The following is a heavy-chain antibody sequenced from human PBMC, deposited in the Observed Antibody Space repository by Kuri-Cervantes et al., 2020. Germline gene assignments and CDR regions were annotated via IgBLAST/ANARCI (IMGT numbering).Heavy chain of an antibody. J-gene: IGHJ5*02. Sequence: GESLKISCAASGFTLSSYSMNWVRQAPGKGLEWVSSISSSSSYIYYADSVQGRFTISRDNSKNTLYLQMNSLRAEDTAVYYCARDRWNDLFAWFDPWGQGTLVTVSS. CDR2: ISSSSSYI. D-gene: IGHD1-1*01. CDR3: ARDRWNDLFAWFDP. V-gene: IGHV3-21*01. CDR1: GFTLSSYS.